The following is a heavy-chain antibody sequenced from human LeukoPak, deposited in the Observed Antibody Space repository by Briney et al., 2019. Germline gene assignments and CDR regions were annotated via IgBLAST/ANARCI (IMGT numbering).Heavy chain of an antibody. V-gene: IGHV3-21*01. Sequence: PGGSLRLSCAASGFTFSSYSMNWVRQAPGKGLEWVSSISSSSSYIYYADSVKGRFTISRDNAKNSLYLQMNSLRAEDTAVYYCARGPLRSYNWFDPWGQGTLVTVSS. CDR2: ISSSSSYI. CDR1: GFTFSSYS. CDR3: ARGPLRSYNWFDP. J-gene: IGHJ5*02.